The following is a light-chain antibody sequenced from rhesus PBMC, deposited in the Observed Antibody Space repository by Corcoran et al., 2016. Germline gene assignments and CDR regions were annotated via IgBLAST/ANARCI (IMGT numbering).Light chain of an antibody. CDR2: KAS. CDR3: LQYSRSPLT. Sequence: DIQMTQSPSSLSASVGDTVTITCRARLDISRWLDWFQQKPGKAPKLLIYKASTLQSGVPSRFSGGESGTDFTFTISSRQPEDFATYYCLQYSRSPLTFGGGTKVELK. J-gene: IGKJ4*01. V-gene: IGKV1-22*01. CDR1: LDISRW.